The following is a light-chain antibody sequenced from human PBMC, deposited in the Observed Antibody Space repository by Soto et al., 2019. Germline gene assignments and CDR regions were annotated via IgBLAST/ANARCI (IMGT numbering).Light chain of an antibody. J-gene: IGKJ1*01. V-gene: IGKV1-5*01. CDR1: QSISTW. CDR2: DAS. CDR3: QQYDSYST. Sequence: DIQMTQSASTLSASVGDRVTITCRTSQSISTWLAWYQQKPGKAPKLLIYDASSLESGVPSRFSGSGSRTEFTLTISSLQPDDFATYYCQQYDSYSTFGQGTKVEIK.